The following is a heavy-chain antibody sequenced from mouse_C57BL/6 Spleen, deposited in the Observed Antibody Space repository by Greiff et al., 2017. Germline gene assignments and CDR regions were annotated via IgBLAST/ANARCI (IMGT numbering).Heavy chain of an antibody. Sequence: QVQLQQSGAELVRPGASVTLSCKASGYTFTDYEMHWVKQTPVHGLEWIGAIDPETGGTAYNQKFKGKAILTADKSSSTAYMELRSLTSEDSAVYYCTRKGYYGSSYGYWGQGTTLTVSS. CDR1: GYTFTDYE. CDR3: TRKGYYGSSYGY. D-gene: IGHD1-1*01. CDR2: IDPETGGT. V-gene: IGHV1-15*01. J-gene: IGHJ2*01.